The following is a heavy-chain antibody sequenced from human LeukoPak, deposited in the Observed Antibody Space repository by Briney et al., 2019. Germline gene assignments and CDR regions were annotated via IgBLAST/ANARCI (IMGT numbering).Heavy chain of an antibody. Sequence: GGSLRLSCAASGFTFSSYAMSWVRQAPGKGLDWVSSITANGDTTYYADSVKGRFTISRDNSRNTLYLQTSSLRAEDTALYYCATFGVIVRNNYVDYWGQGALVAVSS. J-gene: IGHJ4*02. V-gene: IGHV3-23*01. CDR3: ATFGVIVRNNYVDY. CDR1: GFTFSSYA. CDR2: ITANGDTT. D-gene: IGHD3-3*01.